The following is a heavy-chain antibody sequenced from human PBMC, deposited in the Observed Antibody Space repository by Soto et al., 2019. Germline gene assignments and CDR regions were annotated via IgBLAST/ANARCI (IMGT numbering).Heavy chain of an antibody. CDR2: IWYDGSNK. Sequence: PGGSLRLSCAASGFTFSSYGMHWVRQAPGKGLEWVAVIWYDGSNKYYADSVKGRFTISRDNSKNTLYLQMNSLRAEDTAVYYCASDNPHKWALHPPIRHYYYGMDVLGQGTTVTVS. CDR3: ASDNPHKWALHPPIRHYYYGMDV. CDR1: GFTFSSYG. V-gene: IGHV3-33*01. D-gene: IGHD1-26*01. J-gene: IGHJ6*02.